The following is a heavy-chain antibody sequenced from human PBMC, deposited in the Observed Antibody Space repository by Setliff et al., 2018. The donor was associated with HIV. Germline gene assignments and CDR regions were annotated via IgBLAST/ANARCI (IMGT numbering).Heavy chain of an antibody. CDR2: IYTSGST. CDR3: ARDHIVVVPAAISYYSYGMDV. D-gene: IGHD2-2*01. CDR1: GGSISSGSYY. Sequence: PSETLSLTCTVSGGSISSGSYYWSWIRQPAGKGLEWIGRIYTSGSTNYNPSLKSRVTISVDTSKNQFSLKLSSVTAADTAVYYCARDHIVVVPAAISYYSYGMDVWGQGTTVTVSS. V-gene: IGHV4-61*02. J-gene: IGHJ6*02.